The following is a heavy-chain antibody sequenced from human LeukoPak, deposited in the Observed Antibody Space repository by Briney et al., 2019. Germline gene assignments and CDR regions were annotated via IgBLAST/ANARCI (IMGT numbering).Heavy chain of an antibody. V-gene: IGHV1-18*01. Sequence: GASVKVSCKASGYTFTSYGISWVRQAPGQGLEWMGWISGYNGGTRYAQDLQGRVTMTTDTSTSTAYMELRSLRSDDTAVYYCARAPNYSGSGSPLWDFWGQGTLVTVSS. CDR3: ARAPNYSGSGSPLWDF. J-gene: IGHJ4*02. CDR2: ISGYNGGT. CDR1: GYTFTSYG. D-gene: IGHD3-10*01.